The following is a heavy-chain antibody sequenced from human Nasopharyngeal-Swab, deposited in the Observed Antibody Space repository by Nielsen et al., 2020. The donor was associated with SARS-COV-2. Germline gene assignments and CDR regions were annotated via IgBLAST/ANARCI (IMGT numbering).Heavy chain of an antibody. D-gene: IGHD2-2*01. V-gene: IGHV3-33*01. CDR3: ARESGVSSTSPFDC. Sequence: GGSLRLSCTASGFTFSNYDIHWLRYTPGKGLEWVAVMWYAGSSERYADSVKGRFTISRDISKNTLYLQMNSLRAEDTAVYYCARESGVSSTSPFDCWGRGTLVTVSS. CDR1: GFTFSNYD. CDR2: MWYAGSSE. J-gene: IGHJ4*02.